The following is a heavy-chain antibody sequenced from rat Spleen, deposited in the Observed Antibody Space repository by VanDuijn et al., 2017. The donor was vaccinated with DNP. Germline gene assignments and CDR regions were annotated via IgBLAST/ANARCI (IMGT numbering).Heavy chain of an antibody. V-gene: IGHV2S8*01. J-gene: IGHJ2*01. CDR1: GFSLPDYS. Sequence: QVQLKESGPGMVQPSQTLSLTCTVSGFSLPDYSVHWVRQPPGKALDWMAAISSGGRTYYNSALKSRLSISRDTSKSQVLLKMNSLQSEDTAMYFCARTTVAHVPFDYWGQGVMVTVSS. D-gene: IGHD1-3*01. CDR3: ARTTVAHVPFDY. CDR2: ISSGGRT.